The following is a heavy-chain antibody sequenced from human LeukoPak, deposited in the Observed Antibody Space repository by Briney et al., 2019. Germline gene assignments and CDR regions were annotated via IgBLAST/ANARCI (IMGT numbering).Heavy chain of an antibody. J-gene: IGHJ4*02. V-gene: IGHV3-49*04. CDR2: IRSKAYGGTT. CDR3: TRSSSGWYSDY. Sequence: GGSLRLSCTASGFTFGDYGMCWVRQAPGKGLEWVGFIRSKAYGGTTEYAASVEGRFIISRDDFKSIAYLQMNSLKTVDTAVYYCTRSSSGWYSDYWGQGTLVTVSS. D-gene: IGHD6-19*01. CDR1: GFTFGDYG.